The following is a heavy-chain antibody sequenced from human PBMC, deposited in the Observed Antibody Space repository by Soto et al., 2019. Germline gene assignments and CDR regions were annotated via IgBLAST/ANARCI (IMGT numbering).Heavy chain of an antibody. D-gene: IGHD2-21*01. CDR2: INHSGST. V-gene: IGHV4-34*01. CDR3: ARDKIPDLFDY. J-gene: IGHJ4*02. CDR1: GGSFSGYY. Sequence: PSETLSLTCAVYGGSFSGYYWTWIRQPPGTGLEWIGEINHSGSTNYNPSLKSRVTISVDTSKNQFSLKLTSVTAADTAVYYCARDKIPDLFDYCAQGTLVIGSS.